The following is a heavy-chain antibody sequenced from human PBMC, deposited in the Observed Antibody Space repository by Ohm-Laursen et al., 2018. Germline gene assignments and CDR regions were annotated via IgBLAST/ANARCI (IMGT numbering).Heavy chain of an antibody. J-gene: IGHJ4*02. CDR1: GYTFTSHG. Sequence: GASVKVSCKASGYTFTSHGISWVRQAPGQGLEWLGWISAYNGNTNYAQKLQGRVTMTTDTSTSTACMELRSLRSDDTAVYYCARSLRRQWLVIGYWGQGTLVTVS. CDR2: ISAYNGNT. V-gene: IGHV1-18*01. CDR3: ARSLRRQWLVIGY. D-gene: IGHD6-19*01.